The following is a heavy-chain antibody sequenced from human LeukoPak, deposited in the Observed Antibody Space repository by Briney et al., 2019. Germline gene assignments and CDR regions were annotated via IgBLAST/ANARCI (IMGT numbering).Heavy chain of an antibody. D-gene: IGHD5-18*01. V-gene: IGHV1-18*01. Sequence: ASVKVSCKASGYTFTSYGISWVRQAPGQGLEWMGWISAYNGNTNYAQKLQGRVTMTTDTSTSTAYMELRSLRSDDTAVYYCARNGYSYGFASYSFDIWGQGTMVTVSS. CDR2: ISAYNGNT. J-gene: IGHJ3*02. CDR1: GYTFTSYG. CDR3: ARNGYSYGFASYSFDI.